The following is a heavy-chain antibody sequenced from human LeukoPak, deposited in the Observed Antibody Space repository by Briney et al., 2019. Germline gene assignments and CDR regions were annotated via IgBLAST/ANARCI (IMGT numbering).Heavy chain of an antibody. D-gene: IGHD6-6*01. J-gene: IGHJ4*02. V-gene: IGHV3-11*01. CDR1: GFTFSDYY. CDR2: ISSSGSTI. CDR3: AKAPGSSSPGTSDY. Sequence: PGGSLRLSCAASGFTFSDYYMSWIRQAPGKGLEWVSYISSSGSTIYYADSVKGRFTISRDNSKNTLYLQMNSLRAEDTAVYYCAKAPGSSSPGTSDYWGQGTLVTVSS.